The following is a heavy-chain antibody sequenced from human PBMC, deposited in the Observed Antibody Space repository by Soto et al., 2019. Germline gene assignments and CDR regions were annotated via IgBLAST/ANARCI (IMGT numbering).Heavy chain of an antibody. CDR1: GYTFSSYG. Sequence: ASVKVSCKAYGYTFSSYGLSWVRQAPGQGLEWMGWISAYSGNTVYTQRFKGRLTMATDTSTGTAYMELRSLRSDDTAVYYCARAHLQEEFFYYFDYWGQGTLVTVSS. J-gene: IGHJ4*02. CDR3: ARAHLQEEFFYYFDY. D-gene: IGHD3-10*01. V-gene: IGHV1-18*01. CDR2: ISAYSGNT.